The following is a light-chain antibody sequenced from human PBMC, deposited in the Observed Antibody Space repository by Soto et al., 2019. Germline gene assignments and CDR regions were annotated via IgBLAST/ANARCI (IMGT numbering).Light chain of an antibody. CDR2: AAS. V-gene: IGKV1-39*01. Sequence: DIQMTQSPSSLSASLRDRVTITCRANQDISSYLIWYQHKLGQAPKLLIHAASTLASGVPSRFSGSESGTAFTLTISGLEHEDSATYYCQQSYKAPWTFGQGTKVEIK. J-gene: IGKJ1*01. CDR1: QDISSY. CDR3: QQSYKAPWT.